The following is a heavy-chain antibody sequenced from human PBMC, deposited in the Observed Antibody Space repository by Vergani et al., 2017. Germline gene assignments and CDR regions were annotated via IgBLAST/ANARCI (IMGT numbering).Heavy chain of an antibody. CDR1: GFTFSGSA. V-gene: IGHV3-73*01. J-gene: IGHJ4*02. CDR3: TRMGGLGEPFDY. CDR2: IRNKANNYAT. D-gene: IGHD3-16*01. Sequence: EVQLVESGGGLVQPGGSLKVSCAASGFTFSGSAMHWVRQASGKGLEWVGRIRNKANNYATAYAASVKGRFTISRDDSKNTTYLQMNSLKNEDTAMYYCTRMGGLGEPFDYWGQGTLVTVSS.